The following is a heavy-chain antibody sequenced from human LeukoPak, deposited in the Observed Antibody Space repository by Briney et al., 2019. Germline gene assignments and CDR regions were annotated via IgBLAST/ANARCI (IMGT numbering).Heavy chain of an antibody. CDR1: GLTFSSNY. CDR2: IYTGGGT. D-gene: IGHD1-26*01. CDR3: AREPDAGSGSYRAYFDY. Sequence: GGSLRLSCAVSGLTFSSNYMSWVRQAPGKGLEWVSVIYTGGGTYYADSVKGRFTISRDNSKNTLYLQMNSLRAEDTAVYFCAREPDAGSGSYRAYFDYWGQGTLATVSS. J-gene: IGHJ4*02. V-gene: IGHV3-53*01.